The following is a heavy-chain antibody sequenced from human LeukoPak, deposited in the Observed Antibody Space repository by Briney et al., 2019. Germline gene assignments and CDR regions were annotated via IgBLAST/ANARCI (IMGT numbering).Heavy chain of an antibody. CDR1: GGSISSYY. CDR3: ARDGGYGRGWFDP. CDR2: IYYSGST. V-gene: IGHV4-59*01. D-gene: IGHD5-12*01. J-gene: IGHJ5*02. Sequence: PSETLSLTCTVSGGSISSYYWSWIRQPPGKGLEWIGYIYYSGSTNYNPSLKSRVTISVDTSKNQFSLKLSSVTAADTAVYDCARDGGYGRGWFDPWGQGTLVTVSS.